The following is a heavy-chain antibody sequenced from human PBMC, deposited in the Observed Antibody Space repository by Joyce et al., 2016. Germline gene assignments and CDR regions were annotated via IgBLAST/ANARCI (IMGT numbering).Heavy chain of an antibody. J-gene: IGHJ4*02. CDR1: GGPFRGFF. V-gene: IGHV4-34*01. Sequence: QVQLQQWGAGLLKPSETLYLTCAVSGGPFRGFFWTWVRQPPGKGLDWIGDINNSGVTNYNPSLKTRVTVSVDTSKNQFSLKLTSLSAADTAVYYCARSQWLAPLMYWGQGTPVTVSS. D-gene: IGHD6-19*01. CDR3: ARSQWLAPLMY. CDR2: INNSGVT.